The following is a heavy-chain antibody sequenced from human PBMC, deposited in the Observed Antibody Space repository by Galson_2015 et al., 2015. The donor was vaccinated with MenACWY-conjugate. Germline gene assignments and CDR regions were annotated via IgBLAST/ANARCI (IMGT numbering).Heavy chain of an antibody. J-gene: IGHJ4*02. CDR2: IYPGDSDT. CDR1: GYRFTDYL. V-gene: IGHV5-51*01. D-gene: IGHD3-22*01. Sequence: QSGAEVKKPGESLKISCKGSGYRFTDYLIAWVRQMPGKGLEWMGIIYPGDSDTRYSPSFQGQVTISADKSISTAYLQWSSLKASDTAMYYCARRRDDSSGYYFDYWGQGTLDTVSS. CDR3: ARRRDDSSGYYFDY.